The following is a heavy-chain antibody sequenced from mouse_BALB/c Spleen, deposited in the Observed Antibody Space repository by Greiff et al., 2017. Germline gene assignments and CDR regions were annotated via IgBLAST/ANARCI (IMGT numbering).Heavy chain of an antibody. CDR1: GFSLTSYG. CDR2: IWAGGST. J-gene: IGHJ2*01. CDR3: ARDSGGPIDY. Sequence: VMLVESGPGLVAPSQSLSITCTVSGFSLTSYGVHWVRQPPGKGLEWLGVIWAGGSTNYNSAVMSRLSISNDNSKSQVFLKMNSLQTDDTAMYYCARDSGGPIDYWGQGTTLTVSS. V-gene: IGHV2-9*02.